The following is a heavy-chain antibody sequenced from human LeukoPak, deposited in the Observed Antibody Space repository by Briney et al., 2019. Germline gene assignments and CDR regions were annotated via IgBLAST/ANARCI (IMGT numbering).Heavy chain of an antibody. CDR2: INPNNGGT. D-gene: IGHD2-2*01. CDR3: ARVPCLTTSCSPINWFDP. CDR1: GYTFTSYD. V-gene: IGHV1-2*02. J-gene: IGHJ5*02. Sequence: ASVKVSCKASGYTFTSYDIHWVRQAPGQGLEWMGWINPNNGGTGYAQKFQGRVTVTRDTSISTCYMELSGLGSDDTAVYYCARVPCLTTSCSPINWFDPWGQGTLVTVSS.